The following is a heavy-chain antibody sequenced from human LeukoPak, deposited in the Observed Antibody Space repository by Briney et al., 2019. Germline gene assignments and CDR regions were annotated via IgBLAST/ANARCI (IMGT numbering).Heavy chain of an antibody. J-gene: IGHJ6*02. CDR2: INTDKGDK. CDR1: GYTFAAYG. V-gene: IGHV1-18*01. D-gene: IGHD3-9*01. Sequence: ASVKVSCKASGYTFAAYGITWVRQAPGQGLEWTGWINTDKGDKKYAQTFQGRVTMTTDTSTSTAYMDLRSLRSDDTAVYYCARAGLSRYFDWSSPSGFYYGMDVWGQGTTVIVSS. CDR3: ARAGLSRYFDWSSPSGFYYGMDV.